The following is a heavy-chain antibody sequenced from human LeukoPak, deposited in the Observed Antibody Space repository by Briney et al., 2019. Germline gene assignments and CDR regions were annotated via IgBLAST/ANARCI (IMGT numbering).Heavy chain of an antibody. D-gene: IGHD3-10*01. V-gene: IGHV3-23*01. CDR3: ARGVVAPDN. CDR2: IGAGGAST. Sequence: GGSLRLSCAASGFSFSSNGMSWVRQAPGKGLEWVSAIGAGGASTFYADSVKDRFAISRDNSKNTMYLQMNSLRVEDTAIYYCARGVVAPDNWGQGTLVTVSS. CDR1: GFSFSSNG. J-gene: IGHJ4*02.